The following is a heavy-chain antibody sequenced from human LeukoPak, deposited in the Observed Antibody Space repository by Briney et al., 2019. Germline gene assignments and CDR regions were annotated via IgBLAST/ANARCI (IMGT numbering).Heavy chain of an antibody. CDR2: ISGSGGST. V-gene: IGHV3-23*01. CDR3: AKDFLASIAAAGYDAFDI. Sequence: GGSLRLSCAASGFTFSSYAMSWVRQAPGKGLEWVSAISGSGGSTYYADSVKGRFTISRDNSKNTLYLQMNSLRAEDTAVYYCAKDFLASIAAAGYDAFDIWGQGTMVTVSS. D-gene: IGHD6-13*01. CDR1: GFTFSSYA. J-gene: IGHJ3*02.